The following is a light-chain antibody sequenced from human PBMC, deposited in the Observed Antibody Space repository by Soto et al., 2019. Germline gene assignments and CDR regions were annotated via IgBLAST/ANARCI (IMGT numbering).Light chain of an antibody. Sequence: EIVLTQSPDTLSLSPGESATLSCRASQSVRSSYLAWYQQTPGQTPRLLIYAASSRATGIPDRFSGSGSGTDFSLTISRLEAEDFEVYYCQQYGSSPRTFGRGTKVDIK. CDR1: QSVRSSY. J-gene: IGKJ1*01. V-gene: IGKV3-20*01. CDR3: QQYGSSPRT. CDR2: AAS.